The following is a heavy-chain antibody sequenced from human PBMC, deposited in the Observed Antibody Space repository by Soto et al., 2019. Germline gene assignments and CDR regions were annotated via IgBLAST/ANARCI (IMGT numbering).Heavy chain of an antibody. V-gene: IGHV3-23*01. Sequence: EVQLLESGGGLVQPGGSLRLSCAASGFTFSSYAMNWVRQAPGKGLEWVSVISGSGDSTYYADSVKGRFTISRDNSKNTLYLQMNRLRAEDRAVYYCARRNSGWYFDLWGRCTLVTVSS. CDR3: ARRNSGWYFDL. CDR1: GFTFSSYA. J-gene: IGHJ2*01. D-gene: IGHD4-4*01. CDR2: ISGSGDST.